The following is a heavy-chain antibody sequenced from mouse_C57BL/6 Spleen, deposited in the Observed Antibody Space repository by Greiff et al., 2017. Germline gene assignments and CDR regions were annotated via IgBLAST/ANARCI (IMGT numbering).Heavy chain of an antibody. CDR3: AREREGRYAMDY. Sequence: VQLQQPGAELVMPGASVKLSCKASGYTFTSYWMHWVKQRPGQGLEWIGEIDPSDSYTNYNQKFKGKSTLTVDNSSSTAYRQLSSLTSEDSAVYYGAREREGRYAMDYWGQGTSVTVSS. J-gene: IGHJ4*01. CDR1: GYTFTSYW. CDR2: IDPSDSYT. V-gene: IGHV1-69*01.